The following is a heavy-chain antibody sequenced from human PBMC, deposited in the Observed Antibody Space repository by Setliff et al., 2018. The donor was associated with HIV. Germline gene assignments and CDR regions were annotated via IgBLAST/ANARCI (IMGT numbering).Heavy chain of an antibody. V-gene: IGHV4-61*09. CDR1: GGSISSGSYY. CDR3: ASGYGSGSYPGD. CDR2: IYPSGST. Sequence: PSETLSLTCTVSGGSISSGSYYWSWIRQPAGKGLEWVGHIYPSGSTNYNTSLKRRVTISIDTSKSQFSLKLSSVTAADTAVYYCASGYGSGSYPGDWGQGTLITVSS. J-gene: IGHJ4*02. D-gene: IGHD3-10*01.